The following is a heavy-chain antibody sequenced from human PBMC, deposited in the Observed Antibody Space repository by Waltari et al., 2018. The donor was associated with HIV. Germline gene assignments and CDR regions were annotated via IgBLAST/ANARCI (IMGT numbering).Heavy chain of an antibody. D-gene: IGHD3-10*01. J-gene: IGHJ3*02. Sequence: QLQLQESGPGLVKPSETLSLTCTVYGGSISSSSYYWGWIRQPPGKGLEWIWSIYYSGSTYYNPSLKSRVTISVDTSKNQFSLKLSSVTAADTAVYYCAREGRGSGSYYTACDIWGQGTMVTVSS. CDR3: AREGRGSGSYYTACDI. CDR2: IYYSGST. V-gene: IGHV4-39*07. CDR1: GGSISSSSYY.